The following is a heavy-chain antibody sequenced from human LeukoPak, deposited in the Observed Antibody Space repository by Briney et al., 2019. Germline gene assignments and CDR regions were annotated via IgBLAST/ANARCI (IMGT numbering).Heavy chain of an antibody. V-gene: IGHV4-31*03. D-gene: IGHD2-15*01. J-gene: IGHJ5*02. CDR2: IYYSGST. Sequence: SETLSLTCTVSGGSISSGGYYWSWIRQHPGKGLEWIGYIYYSGSTYYNPSLKSRVTISVYTSKNQFSLKLSSVTAADTAVYYCARDSCSGGSCYSGFDPWGQGTLVTVSS. CDR3: ARDSCSGGSCYSGFDP. CDR1: GGSISSGGYY.